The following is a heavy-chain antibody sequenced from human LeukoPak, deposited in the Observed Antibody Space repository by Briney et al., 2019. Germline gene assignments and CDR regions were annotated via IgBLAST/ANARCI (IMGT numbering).Heavy chain of an antibody. J-gene: IGHJ3*02. Sequence: GGTLRLSCAASGFTFSSYGMSWVRQAPGKGLEWVSAISGSGGSTYYADSVKGRFTISRDNAKNSLYLQMNSLRAEDTAVYYCARGLGYDSSGYYSGLDAFDIWGQGTMVTVSS. CDR1: GFTFSSYG. CDR2: ISGSGGST. D-gene: IGHD3-22*01. V-gene: IGHV3-23*01. CDR3: ARGLGYDSSGYYSGLDAFDI.